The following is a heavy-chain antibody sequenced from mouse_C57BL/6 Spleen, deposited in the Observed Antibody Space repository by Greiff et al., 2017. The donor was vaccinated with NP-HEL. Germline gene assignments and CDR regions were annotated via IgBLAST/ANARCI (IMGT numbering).Heavy chain of an antibody. CDR3: ARHRNYVFSYAMDY. Sequence: EVQLQQSGPELVKPGASVKISCKASGYTFTDYYMNWVKQSHGKSLEWIGDINPNNGGTSYNQKFKGKATLTVDKSSSTAYMELRSLTSEDSAVYYCARHRNYVFSYAMDYWGQGTSVTVSS. V-gene: IGHV1-26*01. D-gene: IGHD2-5*01. CDR1: GYTFTDYY. J-gene: IGHJ4*01. CDR2: INPNNGGT.